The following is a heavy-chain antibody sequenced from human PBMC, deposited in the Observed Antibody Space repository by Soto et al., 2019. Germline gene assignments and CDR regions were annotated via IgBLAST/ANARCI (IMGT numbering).Heavy chain of an antibody. CDR3: AREKVGTTFFDN. D-gene: IGHD1-1*01. CDR1: GFAISCGYY. CDR2: IYSSVSS. V-gene: IGHV4-38-2*02. J-gene: IGHJ4*02. Sequence: SQTRSLTGSGSGFAISCGYYWGWVRERPGKGLQWIGSIYSSVSSYHNPTLATRLRLSIATSKNQFTLTLASVAASDTALYFCAREKVGTTFFDNWGQGIQVTVSS.